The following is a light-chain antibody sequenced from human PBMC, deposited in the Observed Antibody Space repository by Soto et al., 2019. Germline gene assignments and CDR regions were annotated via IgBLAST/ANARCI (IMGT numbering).Light chain of an antibody. CDR2: DAS. Sequence: DIQLTQSPSTLSAAVGDSVTITCRASQNIRNLLAWYQQKPGKAPKPLIYDASTLKTGVPSRFSGSGSGSEFNFTSTGLHDDDSAYYFCQQYNTPATFGQGTKVDIK. V-gene: IGKV1-5*01. CDR3: QQYNTPAT. J-gene: IGKJ1*01. CDR1: QNIRNL.